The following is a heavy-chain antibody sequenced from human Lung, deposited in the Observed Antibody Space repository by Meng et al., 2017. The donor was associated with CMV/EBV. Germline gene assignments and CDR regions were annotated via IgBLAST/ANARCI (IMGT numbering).Heavy chain of an antibody. J-gene: IGHJ4*02. CDR1: GFTVSRNY. CDR2: IYGSGTT. D-gene: IGHD5-18*01. CDR3: AEGADTPMVLPPDF. Sequence: GGPLRPPFAALGFTVSRNYMGWVRQAPGKGLDWVSGIYGSGTTNYPDFVKGRITSSRDNSRKTMYLQMNRLKAEDTAVYFCAEGADTPMVLPPDFWGQGSRVTVSS. V-gene: IGHV3-66*02.